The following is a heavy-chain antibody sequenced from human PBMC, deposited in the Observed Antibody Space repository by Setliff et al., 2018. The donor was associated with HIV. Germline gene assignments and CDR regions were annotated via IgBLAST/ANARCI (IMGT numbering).Heavy chain of an antibody. V-gene: IGHV4-61*10. CDR1: GDSISGGRHY. CDR3: ARGGGTGSFDY. CDR2: IYHSGGT. D-gene: IGHD3-16*01. Sequence: SETLSLTCIVSGDSISGGRHYLSWIRQTAGKGLEWIGNIYHSGGTDYNPSLKSRPTISGDTSQNQVSLKLSSVTAADTAVYYCARGGGTGSFDYWGQGTLVTVSS. J-gene: IGHJ4*02.